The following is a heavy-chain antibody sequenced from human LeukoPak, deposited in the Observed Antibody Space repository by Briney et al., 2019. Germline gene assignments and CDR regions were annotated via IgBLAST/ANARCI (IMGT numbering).Heavy chain of an antibody. V-gene: IGHV3-11*01. J-gene: IGHJ4*02. CDR1: GFTFSDYY. Sequence: GGSLRLSCAASGFTFSDYYMSWIRQTPGKGLEWVSYITPSGDAMLYADSAKGRFTISRDNAKKSLYLQMNSLRVEDAAVYFCARGHWGLDKWGQGIPVTVSS. CDR3: ARGHWGLDK. CDR2: ITPSGDAM. D-gene: IGHD7-27*01.